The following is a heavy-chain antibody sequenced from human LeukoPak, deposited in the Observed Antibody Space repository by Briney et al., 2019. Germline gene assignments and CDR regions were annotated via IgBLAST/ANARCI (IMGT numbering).Heavy chain of an antibody. V-gene: IGHV1-69*04. CDR3: ARSRGGYSHGYWSYESVFDY. CDR1: GGTFSSYA. D-gene: IGHD5-18*01. J-gene: IGHJ4*02. Sequence: SVKISCKASGGTFSSYAISWVRQAPGQGLEWMGRIIPILGIANYAQKFQGRVTITADKSTSTAYMELSSLRSEDTAVYYCARSRGGYSHGYWSYESVFDYWGQGTLVTVSS. CDR2: IIPILGIA.